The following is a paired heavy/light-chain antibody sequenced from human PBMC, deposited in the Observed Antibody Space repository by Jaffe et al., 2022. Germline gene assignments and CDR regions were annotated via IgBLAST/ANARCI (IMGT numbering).Light chain of an antibody. CDR1: QSVRGDY. V-gene: IGKV3-20*01. J-gene: IGKJ4*01. Sequence: EIVLTQSPGTLSLSPGERGTLSCRASQSVRGDYLAWYQQKPGQAPRLLISGASSRATGIPNRFSGSGSGTDFILTISRLEPEDFAVYYCQQYATSPLTFGGGTKVEIK. CDR2: GAS. CDR3: QQYATSPLT.
Heavy chain of an antibody. CDR2: LIPIFNTP. V-gene: IGHV1-69*05. J-gene: IGHJ3*02. CDR1: GGTFNNHA. D-gene: IGHD3-16*01. CDR3: TTYTMTPLKTTMAFEI. Sequence: QVQLVQSGAEVKKPGSSVKVSCKASGGTFNNHAFNWVRQAPGQGLQWMGGLIPIFNTPNYPQKFRDRVTITKDDSTSTAYMDLSSLSSEDTAIYYCTTYTMTPLKTTMAFEIWGQGTMVTVSS.